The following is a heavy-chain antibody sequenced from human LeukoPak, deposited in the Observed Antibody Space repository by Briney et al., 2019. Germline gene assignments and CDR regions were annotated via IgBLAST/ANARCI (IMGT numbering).Heavy chain of an antibody. J-gene: IGHJ6*03. CDR3: AKSYGDYEDHYYYYYMDV. V-gene: IGHV3-30*02. CDR2: IRYDGSNK. D-gene: IGHD4-17*01. Sequence: GGSLRLSCAASRFTFSRYGMHWVRQAPGKGLEWVAFIRYDGSNKYYADSVKGRFTISRDNSKNTLYLQMNSLRAEDTAVYYCAKSYGDYEDHYYYYYMDVWGKGTTVTVSS. CDR1: RFTFSRYG.